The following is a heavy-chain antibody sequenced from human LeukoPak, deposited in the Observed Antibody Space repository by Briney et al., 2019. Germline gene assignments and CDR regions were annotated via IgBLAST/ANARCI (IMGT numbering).Heavy chain of an antibody. CDR2: IKRDGSDK. CDR3: ARATLPSGWYSLDY. V-gene: IGHV3-7*01. Sequence: GGCLGLSCGFCLXXFNIRWLIGVPGAWVRGLEWGSNIKRDGSDKYYVDSVKGRFTISRINAKNSMYLQMNSLRAEDTAVYYCARATLPSGWYSLDYWGQGTLVTVSS. CDR1: LXXFNIRW. D-gene: IGHD6-19*01. J-gene: IGHJ4*02.